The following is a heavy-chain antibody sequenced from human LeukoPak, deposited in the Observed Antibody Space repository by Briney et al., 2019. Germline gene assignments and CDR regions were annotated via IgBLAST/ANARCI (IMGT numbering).Heavy chain of an antibody. CDR2: ISSSSSHI. D-gene: IGHD5-18*01. Sequence: PGGSLRLSRAASGFTFSSYSMNWIRQAPGKGLEWVSSISSSSSHIYYAESVKGRFTISRDNAKSSLYLQMNSLRAEDTAVYYCARSPSDGIHFDSWGQGTLVTVSS. CDR3: ARSPSDGIHFDS. CDR1: GFTFSSYS. V-gene: IGHV3-21*01. J-gene: IGHJ4*02.